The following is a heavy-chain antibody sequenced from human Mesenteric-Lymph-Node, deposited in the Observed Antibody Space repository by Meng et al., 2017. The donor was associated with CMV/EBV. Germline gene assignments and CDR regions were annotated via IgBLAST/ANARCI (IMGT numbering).Heavy chain of an antibody. V-gene: IGHV3-7*01. CDR3: ATLRDGYTYD. CDR1: AFTFSSFW. CDR2: INQDGSEK. J-gene: IGHJ4*02. D-gene: IGHD5-18*01. Sequence: GESLKISCAASAFTFSSFWMSWVRQAPGKGLEWVAYINQDGSEKYYVDSVKGRFTISRDNAKKSLYLQMNSLRAEDTAVYYCATLRDGYTYDWGQGTLVTVSS.